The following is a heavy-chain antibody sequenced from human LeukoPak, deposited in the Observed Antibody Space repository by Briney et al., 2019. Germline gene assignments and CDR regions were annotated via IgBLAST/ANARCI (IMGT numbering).Heavy chain of an antibody. Sequence: SETLSLTCTVSGGSISSSSYYWGWIRQPPGKGLEWIGSIYYSGSTYYNPSLKSRVTVSVDTSKNQVSLKVSSLTAADTAVYYCARLDYGTRPPDYWGQGTLVTVSS. D-gene: IGHD4/OR15-4a*01. CDR1: GGSISSSSYY. V-gene: IGHV4-39*01. J-gene: IGHJ4*02. CDR2: IYYSGST. CDR3: ARLDYGTRPPDY.